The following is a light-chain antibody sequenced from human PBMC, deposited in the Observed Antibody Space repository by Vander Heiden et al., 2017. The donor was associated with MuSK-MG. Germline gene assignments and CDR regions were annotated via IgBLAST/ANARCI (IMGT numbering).Light chain of an antibody. V-gene: IGKV1-39*01. CDR3: QQCDSNLILT. CDR1: QSISSY. CDR2: AAS. J-gene: IGKJ3*01. Sequence: DIQMTQSPSSLSASVGDRVTITCRASQSISSYLNWYQQKPGKAPKLLIYAASSLQRGVPSRFSGSGYGKDFTLTISRLQPVDFAAYYCQQCDSNLILTFGHGTKVDIK.